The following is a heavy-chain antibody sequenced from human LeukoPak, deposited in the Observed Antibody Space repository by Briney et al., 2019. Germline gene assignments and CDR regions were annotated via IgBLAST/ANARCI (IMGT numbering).Heavy chain of an antibody. J-gene: IGHJ4*02. CDR2: ISGSGDST. CDR1: GFTFSSYA. Sequence: SGGSLRLSCAASGFTFSSYAMSWVRQAPGKGLEWVSTISGSGDSTYYADSVKGRFTFSRDNAKNSLYLQMNSLRAEDTAVYYCARAYDILTGYSYYFDYWGQGTLVTVSS. D-gene: IGHD3-9*01. CDR3: ARAYDILTGYSYYFDY. V-gene: IGHV3-23*01.